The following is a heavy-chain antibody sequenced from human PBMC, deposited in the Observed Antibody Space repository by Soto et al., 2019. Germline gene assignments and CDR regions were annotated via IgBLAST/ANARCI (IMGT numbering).Heavy chain of an antibody. J-gene: IGHJ6*02. Sequence: EGQLLESGGGLVQPGGSLRLSCVASGFMFRSYAMAWVRQAPGKGLEWVSGISESGGKTNYAESVRGRFSISRDNSRNTLSLLMNNVTAEDTAIYYCAKDRATIFGVVWKYGMDVWGQGTTVSVSS. CDR3: AKDRATIFGVVWKYGMDV. CDR1: GFMFRSYA. D-gene: IGHD3-3*01. CDR2: ISESGGKT. V-gene: IGHV3-23*01.